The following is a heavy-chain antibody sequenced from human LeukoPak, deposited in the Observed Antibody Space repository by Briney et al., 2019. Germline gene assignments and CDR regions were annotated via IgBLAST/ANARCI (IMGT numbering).Heavy chain of an antibody. V-gene: IGHV3-9*01. J-gene: IGHJ4*02. Sequence: GGSLRLSCAASGFMFDDYAMHWVRQGPGKGLEWVSAISWNSGSIGYADSVKGRFTISRDNAKNSLYLQMDSLRAEDTAFYYCGEATSCSSSSCPIDYWGRGTLVTVS. CDR3: GEATSCSSSSCPIDY. D-gene: IGHD2-2*01. CDR1: GFMFDDYA. CDR2: ISWNSGSI.